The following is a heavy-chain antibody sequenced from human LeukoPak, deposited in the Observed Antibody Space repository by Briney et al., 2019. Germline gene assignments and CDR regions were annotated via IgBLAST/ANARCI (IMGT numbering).Heavy chain of an antibody. V-gene: IGHV4-39*01. CDR3: ARASVEMATTYYFDY. CDR2: IYYSGST. Sequence: PSETLSLTCTVSGGSISSSSYYWGWIRQPPGKGLEWIGSIYYSGSTYYNPSLKIRVAISVDTSKNQFSLKLSSVTAADTAVYYCARASVEMATTYYFDYWGQGTLVTVSS. CDR1: GGSISSSSYY. D-gene: IGHD5-24*01. J-gene: IGHJ4*02.